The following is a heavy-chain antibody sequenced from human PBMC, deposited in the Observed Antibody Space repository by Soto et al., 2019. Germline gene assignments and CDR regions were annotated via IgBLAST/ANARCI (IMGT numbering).Heavy chain of an antibody. J-gene: IGHJ4*02. CDR3: ASRDPGTSVDY. CDR2: IYRTGST. V-gene: IGHV4-4*02. Sequence: QVQLQESGPGLVKPSGTLSLTCAVSGGSFTSNNWWTWVRQPPGQGLEWLGEIYRTGSTNYNPSLKSRVTRSLDKSENQLSLKVTSLTAADTAVYYCASRDPGTSVDYWGQGTLVTVSS. D-gene: IGHD1-7*01. CDR1: GGSFTSNNW.